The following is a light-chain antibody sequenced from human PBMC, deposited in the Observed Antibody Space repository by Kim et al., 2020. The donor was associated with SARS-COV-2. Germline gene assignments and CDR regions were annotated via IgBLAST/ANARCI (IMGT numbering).Light chain of an antibody. J-gene: IGLJ1*01. V-gene: IGLV3-1*01. CDR1: KLGDKY. Sequence: SYELTQPPSVSVSPGQTASITCSGDKLGDKYACWYQQKPGQSPVLVIYQDSKRPSVIPERFSGSNSGNTATLTISGTQAMDEADYYCQAWDSSTKVFGTGTKVTVL. CDR2: QDS. CDR3: QAWDSSTKV.